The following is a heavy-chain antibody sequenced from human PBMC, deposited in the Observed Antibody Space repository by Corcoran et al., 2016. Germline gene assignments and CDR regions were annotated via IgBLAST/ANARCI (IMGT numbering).Heavy chain of an antibody. CDR2: ISSSSSTI. CDR3: AREVGNSSGQGIGD. CDR1: GFTFSSYS. Sequence: EVQLVESGGGLVQPGGSLRLSCAASGFTFSSYSMNWVRQAPGKGLEWVSYISSSSSTIYYADSVKGRFTISRDNAKNSLYLQMNSLRAEDTAVYYCAREVGNSSGQGIGDWGQGTLVTVSS. D-gene: IGHD6-6*01. V-gene: IGHV3-48*04. J-gene: IGHJ4*02.